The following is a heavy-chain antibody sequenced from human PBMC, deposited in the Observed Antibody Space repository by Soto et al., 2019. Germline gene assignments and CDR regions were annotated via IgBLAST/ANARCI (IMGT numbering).Heavy chain of an antibody. CDR1: GFTFSSYA. D-gene: IGHD3-3*01. Sequence: QVQLVEAGGGVVQPGRSLRLSCAASGFTFSSYAMHWVRQAPGTGLEWVAVISYDGSNKYYADSVKGRFTISRDNSKNKLYLQMNSLRAEDTAVYYCARDWVYDFWSGYPQPHYGIDVWGPGTTVTVSS. CDR2: ISYDGSNK. J-gene: IGHJ6*02. CDR3: ARDWVYDFWSGYPQPHYGIDV. V-gene: IGHV3-30-3*01.